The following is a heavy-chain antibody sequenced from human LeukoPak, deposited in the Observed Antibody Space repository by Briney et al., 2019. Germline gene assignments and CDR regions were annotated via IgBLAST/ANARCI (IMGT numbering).Heavy chain of an antibody. D-gene: IGHD3-22*01. CDR2: INHSGST. J-gene: IGHJ5*02. CDR1: GGSFSGYY. Sequence: SESLSLTCAVYGGSFSGYYWSWIRQPPGKGLEWSGEINHSGSTNYNPSLKSRVTISVDTSKNQFSLKLSSVTAADTAVYYCARGSLIVVVIPSNWFDPWGQGTLVTVSS. V-gene: IGHV4-34*01. CDR3: ARGSLIVVVIPSNWFDP.